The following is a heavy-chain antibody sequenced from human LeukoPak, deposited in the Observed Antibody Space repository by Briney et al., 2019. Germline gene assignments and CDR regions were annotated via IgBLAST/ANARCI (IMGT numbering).Heavy chain of an antibody. V-gene: IGHV4-39*07. CDR2: IYYSGST. Sequence: PSETLSLTCTVSGGSISSSSYYWGWIRQPPGKGLEWIGSIYYSGSTYYNPSLKSRVTISVDTSKNQFSLKLSSVTAADTAVYYCARHGYRLGFGYWGQGTLVTVSS. J-gene: IGHJ4*02. CDR1: GGSISSSSYY. CDR3: ARHGYRLGFGY. D-gene: IGHD3-16*02.